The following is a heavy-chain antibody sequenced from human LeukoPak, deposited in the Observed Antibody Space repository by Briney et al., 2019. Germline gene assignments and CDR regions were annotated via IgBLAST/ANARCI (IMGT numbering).Heavy chain of an antibody. CDR2: INHSGST. D-gene: IGHD2-21*02. CDR1: GGSFSGYY. V-gene: IGHV4-34*01. CDR3: ARGAYCGGDCTGGFDY. J-gene: IGHJ4*02. Sequence: SETLSLTCAVYGGSFSGYYWSWIRQPPGKGLEWIGEINHSGSTNYNPSLKSRVTISVDTSKNQFSLKLSSVTAADTAVYYCARGAYCGGDCTGGFDYWGQGTQVTVSS.